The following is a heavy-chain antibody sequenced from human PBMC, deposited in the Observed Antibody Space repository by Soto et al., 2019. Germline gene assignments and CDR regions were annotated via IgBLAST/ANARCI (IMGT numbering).Heavy chain of an antibody. Sequence: SETLSLTCTVSGGSISSGGYYWSWIRQHPGKGLEWIGYIYYSGGTYYNPSLKSRVTISVDTSKNQFSLKLSSVTAADTAVYYCARVGPYGAFDIWGQGTMVTVSS. D-gene: IGHD4-17*01. J-gene: IGHJ3*02. V-gene: IGHV4-31*03. CDR3: ARVGPYGAFDI. CDR1: GGSISSGGYY. CDR2: IYYSGGT.